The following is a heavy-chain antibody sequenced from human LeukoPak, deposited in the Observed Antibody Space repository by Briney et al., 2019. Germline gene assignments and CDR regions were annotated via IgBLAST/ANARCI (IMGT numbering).Heavy chain of an antibody. Sequence: GASVTVSFKASGYTFTGYYMHWVRQAPGQGLEWMGWINPNSGGTNYAQKFQGRVTMTRDTSISTAYMELSRLRSDDTAVYYCASALAEMATTSTDYWGQGTLVTVSS. D-gene: IGHD5-24*01. V-gene: IGHV1-2*02. J-gene: IGHJ4*02. CDR2: INPNSGGT. CDR3: ASALAEMATTSTDY. CDR1: GYTFTGYY.